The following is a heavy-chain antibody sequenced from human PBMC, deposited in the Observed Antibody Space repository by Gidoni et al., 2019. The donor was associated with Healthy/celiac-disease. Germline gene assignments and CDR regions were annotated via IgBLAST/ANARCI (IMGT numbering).Heavy chain of an antibody. V-gene: IGHV4-61*01. CDR1: GGSVSRGSYY. J-gene: IGHJ5*02. CDR3: ARESYYYDSSGYAP. CDR2: IYHSGST. D-gene: IGHD3-22*01. Sequence: QVQLQESGPGLVKPSETLSLTCTVSGGSVSRGSYYWSWIRQPPGKGLEWIGYIYHSGSTNYNPSLKSRVTISLDTSKNQFSLKLSSVTAADTAVYYCARESYYYDSSGYAPWGQGTLVTVSS.